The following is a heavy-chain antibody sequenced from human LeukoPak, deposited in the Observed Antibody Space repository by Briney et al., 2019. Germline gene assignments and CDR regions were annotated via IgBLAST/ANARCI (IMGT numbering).Heavy chain of an antibody. V-gene: IGHV4-34*01. Sequence: PSETLSLTCAVYGGSFSGYYWSWIRQPPGKGLEWIGEINHSGSTNYNPSLKSRVTISVDTSKNQFSLKLSSVTAADTAVYYCARGPQQDYDFWSGYYTDYYYYMDVWGKGTTATVSS. CDR2: INHSGST. CDR1: GGSFSGYY. J-gene: IGHJ6*03. CDR3: ARGPQQDYDFWSGYYTDYYYYMDV. D-gene: IGHD3-3*01.